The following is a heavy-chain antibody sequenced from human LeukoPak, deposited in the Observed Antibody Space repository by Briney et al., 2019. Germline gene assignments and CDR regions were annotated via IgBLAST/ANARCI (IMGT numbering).Heavy chain of an antibody. V-gene: IGHV3-30*03. CDR2: ISYDGSNK. D-gene: IGHD3/OR15-3a*01. J-gene: IGHJ4*02. CDR1: GFTFSSYG. Sequence: PGGSLRLSCAASGFTFSSYGMHWVRQAPGKGLEWVAVISYDGSNKYYADSVKGRFTISRDNSKNTLYLQMNSLRAEDTAVYYCARVDLYYFDYWGQGTLVTVSS. CDR3: ARVDLYYFDY.